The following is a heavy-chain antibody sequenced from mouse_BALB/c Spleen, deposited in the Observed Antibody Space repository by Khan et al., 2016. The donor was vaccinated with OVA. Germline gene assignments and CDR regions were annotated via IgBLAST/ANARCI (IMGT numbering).Heavy chain of an antibody. Sequence: EVQLQESGPGLVKPSQSLSLTCTVTGYSITTDYAWNWIRQFPGNKLEWMSFISYSGNTNYNPSLKSRISITRDTSKNQFFLQLKSVTTEDTARYYCASVYGGDFDYWGQGTPLTVSA. CDR2: ISYSGNT. CDR1: GYSITTDYA. V-gene: IGHV3-2*02. D-gene: IGHD1-1*01. CDR3: ASVYGGDFDY. J-gene: IGHJ2*01.